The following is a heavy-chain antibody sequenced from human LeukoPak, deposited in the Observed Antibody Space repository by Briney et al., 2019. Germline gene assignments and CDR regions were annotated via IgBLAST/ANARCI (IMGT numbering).Heavy chain of an antibody. CDR3: ARDRPRYCSSTSCYPPRFDY. J-gene: IGHJ4*02. V-gene: IGHV1-18*01. Sequence: ASVKVSCKASGYTFTSYGISWVRQAPGQGLEWMGWISAYNGNTNYAQKLQGRVTMTTDTSTSTAYMELRSLRSDDTAVYYSARDRPRYCSSTSCYPPRFDYWGQGTLVTVSS. CDR2: ISAYNGNT. D-gene: IGHD2-2*01. CDR1: GYTFTSYG.